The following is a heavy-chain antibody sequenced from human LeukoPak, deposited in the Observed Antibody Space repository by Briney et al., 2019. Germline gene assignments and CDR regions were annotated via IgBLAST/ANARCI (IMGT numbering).Heavy chain of an antibody. J-gene: IGHJ4*02. CDR1: GDSINSGGFY. CDR3: ASNFGQN. V-gene: IGHV4-31*03. Sequence: SETLSLTCTVSGDSINSGGFYWSWIRQHPGKGLEWIGYIYYGEITYYNPSLKSRVTIPVDAPKNQFSLKVRSVTAADTAVYYCASNFGQNWGQGTLVTVSS. CDR2: IYYGEIT. D-gene: IGHD3/OR15-3a*01.